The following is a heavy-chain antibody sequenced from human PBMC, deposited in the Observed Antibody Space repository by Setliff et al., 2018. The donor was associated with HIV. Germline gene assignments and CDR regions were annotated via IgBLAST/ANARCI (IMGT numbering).Heavy chain of an antibody. CDR3: ARGSSCSSSSCYLYYYYYYGVDV. CDR2: ITDGGDT. V-gene: IGHV4-34*01. D-gene: IGHD2-2*01. J-gene: IGHJ6*01. Sequence: SETLSLTCAVYGGSLDNYYWTWIRQPPGRGLEWIGEITDGGDTDYNSSIQSRLTISLDTSKKQFALNLHSMTAADTAVYYCARGSSCSSSSCYLYYYYYYGVDVWG. CDR1: GGSLDNYY.